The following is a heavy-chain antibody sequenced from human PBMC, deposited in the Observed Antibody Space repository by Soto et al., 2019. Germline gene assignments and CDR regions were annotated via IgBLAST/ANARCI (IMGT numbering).Heavy chain of an antibody. CDR2: IIPIFGTA. D-gene: IGHD2-15*01. CDR3: ARVSGYCSGGSCYSRFSYYYYYGMDV. CDR1: GGTFSSYA. J-gene: IGHJ6*02. V-gene: IGHV1-69*06. Sequence: QVQLVQSGAEVKKPGSSVKVSCKASGGTFSSYAISWVRQAPGQGLEWMGGIIPIFGTAHYAQKFQGRVTITADKSTSTAYMELSSLRSEDTAVYYCARVSGYCSGGSCYSRFSYYYYYGMDVWGQGTTVTVSS.